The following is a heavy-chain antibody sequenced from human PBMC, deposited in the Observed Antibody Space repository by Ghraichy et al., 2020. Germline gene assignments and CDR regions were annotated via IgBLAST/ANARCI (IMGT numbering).Heavy chain of an antibody. Sequence: LSLTCAASGLTFSSHSMHWVRQAPGKGLEWVAFIRFDGSNTYYADSVKGRFTISRDNSKNTLYLQMNSLRVEDTGVYFCAKGRAYCSGGSCYSPHDAFDIWGQGTTVTVSS. V-gene: IGHV3-30*02. CDR1: GLTFSSHS. D-gene: IGHD2-15*01. CDR3: AKGRAYCSGGSCYSPHDAFDI. J-gene: IGHJ3*02. CDR2: IRFDGSNT.